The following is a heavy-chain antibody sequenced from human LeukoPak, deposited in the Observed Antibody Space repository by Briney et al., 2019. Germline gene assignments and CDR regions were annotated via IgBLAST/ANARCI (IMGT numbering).Heavy chain of an antibody. CDR3: ARFASVAHFDN. V-gene: IGHV1-2*04. D-gene: IGHD5-12*01. Sequence: ASVKVSCKASGYTSTGYYLHWVRQAPGQGLEWMGWINPNSGGTNYAQKFQGWVTMTTDTSTSTAYMELRRLRSDDTAVYYCARFASVAHFDNWGQGTLVTVSS. J-gene: IGHJ4*02. CDR2: INPNSGGT. CDR1: GYTSTGYY.